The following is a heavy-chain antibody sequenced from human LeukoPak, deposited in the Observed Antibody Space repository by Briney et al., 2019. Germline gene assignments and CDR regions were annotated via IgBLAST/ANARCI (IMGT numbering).Heavy chain of an antibody. V-gene: IGHV1-24*01. J-gene: IGHJ4*02. CDR2: FDPEDGET. D-gene: IGHD1-26*01. CDR3: ATQVGATPYFDY. Sequence: ASVTVSCKVSGYTLTELSMHWVRQAPGKGLEWMGGFDPEDGETIYAQKFQGRVTMTEDTSTDTAYMELSSLRSEDTAVYYCATQVGATPYFDYWGQGTLVTVSS. CDR1: GYTLTELS.